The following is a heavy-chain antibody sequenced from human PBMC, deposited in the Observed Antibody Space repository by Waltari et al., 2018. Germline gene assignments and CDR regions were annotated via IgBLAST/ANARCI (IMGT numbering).Heavy chain of an antibody. D-gene: IGHD7-27*01. V-gene: IGHV3-30*18. J-gene: IGHJ6*02. Sequence: VQLVESGGGVVQPARSLRLSCAASGCNFGNFALHWVRQDPGKGLEWVALISFDGSNEDYSDAVKGRFTISRDNSKNTLFLQMSRLRAEDTAMYYCAKDQWTGDYYYGMDVWGQGTTVTVSS. CDR1: GCNFGNFA. CDR3: AKDQWTGDYYYGMDV. CDR2: ISFDGSNE.